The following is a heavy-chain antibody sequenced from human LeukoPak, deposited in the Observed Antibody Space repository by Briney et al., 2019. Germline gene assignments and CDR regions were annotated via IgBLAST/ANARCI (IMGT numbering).Heavy chain of an antibody. V-gene: IGHV4-34*01. CDR2: INHSGST. J-gene: IGHJ2*01. D-gene: IGHD4-17*01. Sequence: SETLSLTCAVYGGSFSGYYWSWIRQPPGKGLEWIGEINHSGSTNYNPSLKSRVTISVDTSKNQFSLKLSSVTAADTAAYYCARGASVTTSRTYWYFDLWGRGTLVTVSP. CDR1: GGSFSGYY. CDR3: ARGASVTTSRTYWYFDL.